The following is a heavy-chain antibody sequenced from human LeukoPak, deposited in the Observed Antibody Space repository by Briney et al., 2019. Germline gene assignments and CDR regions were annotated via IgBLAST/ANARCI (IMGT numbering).Heavy chain of an antibody. J-gene: IGHJ4*02. D-gene: IGHD3-22*01. CDR3: ARAQRRPYYYDSSGPYYFDY. Sequence: PGGSLRLLCAASVLPYYDHGMIGLRQAPGKGLEWVSGINWNGGSTGYADSVKGRFTISRDNAKNSLYLQMNSLRAEDTALYYCARAQRRPYYYDSSGPYYFDYWGQGTLVTVSS. CDR2: INWNGGST. CDR1: VLPYYDHG. V-gene: IGHV3-20*04.